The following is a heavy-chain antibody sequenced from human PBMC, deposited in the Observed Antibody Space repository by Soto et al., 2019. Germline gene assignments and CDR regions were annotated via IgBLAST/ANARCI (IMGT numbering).Heavy chain of an antibody. Sequence: GPSVKVSCKASGDTFTGYYMHWVRQAPGQGLEWMGWINPNSGGTNYAQKFQGWVTMTRDTSISTAYMELSRMRSDDTAVYYCARERGGYSGYVLYYYYGMDVWGQGTTVTVSS. CDR2: INPNSGGT. CDR3: ARERGGYSGYVLYYYYGMDV. CDR1: GDTFTGYY. D-gene: IGHD5-12*01. V-gene: IGHV1-2*04. J-gene: IGHJ6*02.